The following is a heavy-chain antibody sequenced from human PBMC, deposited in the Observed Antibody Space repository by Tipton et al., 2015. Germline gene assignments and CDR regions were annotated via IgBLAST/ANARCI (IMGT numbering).Heavy chain of an antibody. V-gene: IGHV4-39*07. Sequence: TLSLTCTVSGVSIFSSTYYWGWIRQPPGKGLEWIGSVYESGNTYYNPVLKSRVIISLDKSKNQFSLNLRSVSAADTAMYYCARTTTGNSSPVAYWGQGTLVTVSS. CDR3: ARTTTGNSSPVAY. CDR1: GVSIFSSTYY. J-gene: IGHJ4*02. CDR2: VYESGNT. D-gene: IGHD5-18*01.